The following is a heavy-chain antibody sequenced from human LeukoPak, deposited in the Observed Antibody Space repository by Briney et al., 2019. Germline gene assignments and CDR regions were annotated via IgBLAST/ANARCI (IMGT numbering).Heavy chain of an antibody. J-gene: IGHJ4*02. CDR1: GGTFSSYT. CDR3: ARDQSAVRYFDWLLYPHSSFDY. CDR2: INPNSGGT. D-gene: IGHD3-9*01. V-gene: IGHV1-2*02. Sequence: GASVKVSCKTSGGTFSSYTISWVRQAPGQGLEWMGWINPNSGGTNYAQKFQGRVTMTRDTSISTAYMELSRLRSDDTAVYYCARDQSAVRYFDWLLYPHSSFDYWGQGTLVTVSS.